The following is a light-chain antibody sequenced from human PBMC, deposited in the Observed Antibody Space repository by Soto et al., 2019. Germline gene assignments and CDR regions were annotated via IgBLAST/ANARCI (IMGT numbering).Light chain of an antibody. CDR1: GSNIGNNF. CDR3: ETWDTSLSAVL. J-gene: IGLJ2*01. CDR2: DNH. Sequence: QSALTQPPSLSAAPGQTVTISCSGNGSNIGNNFVSWYQQPPGTAPKLLIYDNHKRPSGIPDRFSGSKSGTSATLGISGLQTGDEADYYCETWDTSLSAVLFGGGTQLTVL. V-gene: IGLV1-51*01.